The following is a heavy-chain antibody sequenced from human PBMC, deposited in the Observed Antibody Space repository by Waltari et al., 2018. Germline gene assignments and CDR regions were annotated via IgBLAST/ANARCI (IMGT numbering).Heavy chain of an antibody. J-gene: IGHJ6*03. Sequence: EVQLVESGGGLVQPGGSLRLSCAASGFTFSSYSMNWVRQAPGKGLEWVSYISSSRSTIYYAVSVKGRFTSSRDNAKNSLYLQMNSLRAEDTAVYYCARPTTVTTYYMDVWGKGTTVTVSS. CDR3: ARPTTVTTYYMDV. D-gene: IGHD4-17*01. CDR2: ISSSRSTI. CDR1: GFTFSSYS. V-gene: IGHV3-48*04.